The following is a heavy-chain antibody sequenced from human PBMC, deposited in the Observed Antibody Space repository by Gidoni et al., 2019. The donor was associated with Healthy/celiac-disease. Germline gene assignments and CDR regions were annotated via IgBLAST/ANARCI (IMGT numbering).Heavy chain of an antibody. CDR1: GFTFCSYE. Sequence: EVQLVESGGGLVQPGGSLRLSCAASGFTFCSYEMNWVRQAPGKGLEWVSSISSSGSTIYYADSVKGRFTISRDNAKNSLYLQMNSLRAEDTAVDYCARDCNSGDSAQYFQHWGQGTLVTVSS. J-gene: IGHJ1*01. CDR3: ARDCNSGDSAQYFQH. D-gene: IGHD1-26*01. CDR2: ISSSGSTI. V-gene: IGHV3-48*03.